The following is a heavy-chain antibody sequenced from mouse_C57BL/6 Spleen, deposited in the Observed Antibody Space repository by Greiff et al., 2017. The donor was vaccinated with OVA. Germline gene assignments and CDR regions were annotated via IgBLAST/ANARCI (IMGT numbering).Heavy chain of an antibody. CDR2: INPGSGGT. CDR3: ARGKTGTYFDY. V-gene: IGHV1-54*01. D-gene: IGHD4-1*01. Sequence: QVQLQQSGAELVRPGTSVKVSCKASGYAFTNYLIEWVKQRPGQGLEWIGVINPGSGGTNYNEKFKGKATLTADKSSSTAYMQLSSLTSEDSAVYFCARGKTGTYFDYWGQGTTLTVSS. J-gene: IGHJ2*01. CDR1: GYAFTNYL.